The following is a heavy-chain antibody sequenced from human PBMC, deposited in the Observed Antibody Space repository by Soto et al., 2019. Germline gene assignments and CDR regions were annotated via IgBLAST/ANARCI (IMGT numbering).Heavy chain of an antibody. J-gene: IGHJ3*02. Sequence: APVKVSCKASGYTFTSYGISWVRQAPGQGLEWMGGISAYDGETNYAQKLQGRVTMTEDTSTDTAYMELSSLRSEDTAVYYCATGSGLYSGYAQAFDIWGQGTMVTVSS. V-gene: IGHV1-18*01. CDR3: ATGSGLYSGYAQAFDI. CDR1: GYTFTSYG. D-gene: IGHD5-12*01. CDR2: ISAYDGET.